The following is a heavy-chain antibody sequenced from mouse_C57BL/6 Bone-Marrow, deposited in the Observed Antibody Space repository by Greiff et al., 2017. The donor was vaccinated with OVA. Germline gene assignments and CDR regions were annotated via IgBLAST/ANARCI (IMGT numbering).Heavy chain of an antibody. J-gene: IGHJ2*01. CDR3: ARDLTVYYFDY. CDR2: ISDGGSYT. V-gene: IGHV5-4*01. D-gene: IGHD1-1*01. Sequence: EVKVVESGGGLVKPGGSLKLSCAASGFTFSSYAMSWVRQTPEKRLEWVATISDGGSYTYYPDNVKGRFTISRDNAKNNLYLQMSHLKSEDTAMYYCARDLTVYYFDYWGQGTTLTVSS. CDR1: GFTFSSYA.